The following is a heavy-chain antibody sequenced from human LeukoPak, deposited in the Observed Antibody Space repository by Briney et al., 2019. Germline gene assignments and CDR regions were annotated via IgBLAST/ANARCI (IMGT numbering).Heavy chain of an antibody. V-gene: IGHV1-2*02. Sequence: ASVKVSCKTSGYTFTGYYMHWVRQAPGQGLEWMGWINSNSGVTSYAQKLQGRVTVTRDTSISTAYMELSRLRSDDTAVYYCARGDDSNSYFDYWGQGTLVSVPS. J-gene: IGHJ4*02. CDR1: GYTFTGYY. CDR2: INSNSGVT. D-gene: IGHD5-24*01. CDR3: ARGDDSNSYFDY.